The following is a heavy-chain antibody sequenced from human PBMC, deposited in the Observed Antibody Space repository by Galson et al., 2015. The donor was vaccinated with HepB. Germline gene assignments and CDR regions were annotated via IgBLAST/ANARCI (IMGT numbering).Heavy chain of an antibody. Sequence: QSGAEVKKPGESLRISCEGSGYTFTNYWIGWVRQVPGKGLEWMGIIFPGDSKTIYSPSFQGQVLISVDKSISTAYLHWGGLMASDTAIYYCARLSSRVAGPTRVYDFWGHGTQVTVSS. CDR1: GYTFTNYW. D-gene: IGHD2-15*01. V-gene: IGHV5-51*01. J-gene: IGHJ4*01. CDR2: IFPGDSKT. CDR3: ARLSSRVAGPTRVYDF.